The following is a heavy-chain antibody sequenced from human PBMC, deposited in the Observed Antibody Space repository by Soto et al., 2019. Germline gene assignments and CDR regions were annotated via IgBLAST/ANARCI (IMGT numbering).Heavy chain of an antibody. J-gene: IGHJ4*02. D-gene: IGHD2-8*01. CDR2: IYYSGST. CDR1: GGSISSSSYY. Sequence: LSLTCTVSGGSISSSSYYWGWIRQPPGKGLEWIGSIYYSGSTYYNPSLKSRVTISVDTSKNQFSLKLSSVTAADTAVYYCAVVLTGPFALFDYWGQGTLVTVSS. V-gene: IGHV4-39*01. CDR3: AVVLTGPFALFDY.